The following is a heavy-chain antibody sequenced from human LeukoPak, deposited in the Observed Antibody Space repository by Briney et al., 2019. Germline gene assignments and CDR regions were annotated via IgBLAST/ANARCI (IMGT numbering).Heavy chain of an antibody. CDR2: IYHSGST. CDR3: ASLAYYYGSGSYFDFDY. Sequence: PSETLSLTCAVSGGSISSSNWWSWVRQPPGKGLEWIGEIYHSGSTNYNPSLKSRVTISVDKSKNQFSLKLSSVTAVDTAVYYCASLAYYYGSGSYFDFDYWGQGTLVTVSS. V-gene: IGHV4-4*02. J-gene: IGHJ4*02. CDR1: GGSISSSNW. D-gene: IGHD3-10*01.